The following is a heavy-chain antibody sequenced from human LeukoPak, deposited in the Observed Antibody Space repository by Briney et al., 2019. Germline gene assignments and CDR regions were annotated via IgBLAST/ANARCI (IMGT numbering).Heavy chain of an antibody. CDR2: IFNSGSS. V-gene: IGHV4-61*01. J-gene: IGHJ3*01. D-gene: IGHD3-16*01. CDR1: GGSVSSESYH. CDR3: ARGVGGVREGFDX. Sequence: SETLSLTCTVSGGSVSSESYHWSWIRQPPGKGLEWIAYIFNSGSSNYNPSLKSRVTISVDTSKNQFSLKLNSVTAADTAQYHXARGVGGVREGFDXWGQGTXVTVSS.